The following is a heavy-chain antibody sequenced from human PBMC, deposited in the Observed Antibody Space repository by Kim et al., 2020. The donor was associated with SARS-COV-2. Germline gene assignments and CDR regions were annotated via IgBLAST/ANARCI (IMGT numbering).Heavy chain of an antibody. CDR2: ISGSGGST. D-gene: IGHD3-9*01. Sequence: GGSLRLSCAASGFTFSSYAMSWVRQAPGKGLEWVSAISGSGGSTYYADSVKGRFTISRDNSKNTLYLQMNSLRAEDTAVYYCAKPLRRSTDFDWLYFDYWGQGTLVTVSS. CDR3: AKPLRRSTDFDWLYFDY. J-gene: IGHJ4*02. CDR1: GFTFSSYA. V-gene: IGHV3-23*01.